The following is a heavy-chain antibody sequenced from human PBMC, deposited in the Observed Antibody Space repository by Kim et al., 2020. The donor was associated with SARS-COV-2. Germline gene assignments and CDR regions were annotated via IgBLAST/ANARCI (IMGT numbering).Heavy chain of an antibody. CDR2: IKQDGSEK. CDR1: GFTFSSYW. D-gene: IGHD2-2*01. CDR3: ARDRPANYYYGMDV. V-gene: IGHV3-7*01. Sequence: GGSLRLSCAASGFTFSSYWMSWVRQAPGKGLEWVANIKQDGSEKYYVDSVKGRFTISRDNAKNSLYLQMNSLRAEDTAVYYCARDRPANYYYGMDVWGQGTTVTVSS. J-gene: IGHJ6*02.